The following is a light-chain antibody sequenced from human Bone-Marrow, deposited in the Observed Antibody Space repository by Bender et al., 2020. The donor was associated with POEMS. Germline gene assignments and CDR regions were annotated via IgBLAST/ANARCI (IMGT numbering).Light chain of an antibody. J-gene: IGLJ3*02. CDR1: SSDVGGYNY. V-gene: IGLV2-14*03. CDR2: DVS. Sequence: QSALTQPASVSGSPGQSITISCTGISSDVGGYNYVSWYQRHPGKAPKLIIFDVSNRPSGVSNRFSGSKSGSLASLTISGLQAEDEADYFCTSYSISTPWVFGGGTKLTVL. CDR3: TSYSISTPWV.